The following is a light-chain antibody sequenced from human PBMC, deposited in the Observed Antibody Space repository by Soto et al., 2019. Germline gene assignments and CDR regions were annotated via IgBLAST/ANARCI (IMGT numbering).Light chain of an antibody. Sequence: QPVLTQSPSASASLGASVKLTCTLSSGHSSYSIAWHQQQPDKGPRYLMKLNSDGSHSKGDGIPDRFSCSSSGAERYLTISSLQSEDEADYYCQTWDTGIQVFGGGTKLTVL. V-gene: IGLV4-69*01. CDR3: QTWDTGIQV. CDR2: LNSDGSH. CDR1: SGHSSYS. J-gene: IGLJ2*01.